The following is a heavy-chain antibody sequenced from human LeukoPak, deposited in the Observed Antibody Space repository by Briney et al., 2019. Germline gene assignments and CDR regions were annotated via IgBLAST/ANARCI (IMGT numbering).Heavy chain of an antibody. V-gene: IGHV7-4-1*02. Sequence: GASVKVSCKASGYTFTNYAIHWVRQAPGQGLEWMGWINTNTGNSTYAQGLTGRFVFSLDTSVSTAYLQISSLKAEDTAIYFCARDKALIFTTIFDYWGQGTLVTVSS. D-gene: IGHD3-22*01. J-gene: IGHJ4*02. CDR2: INTNTGNS. CDR3: ARDKALIFTTIFDY. CDR1: GYTFTNYA.